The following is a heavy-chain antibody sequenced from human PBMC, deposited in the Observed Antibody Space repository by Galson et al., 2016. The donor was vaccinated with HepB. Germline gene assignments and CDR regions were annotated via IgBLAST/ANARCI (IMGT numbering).Heavy chain of an antibody. J-gene: IGHJ4*02. CDR3: ARAPIIAVARPLGY. D-gene: IGHD6-19*01. CDR2: INRSGST. Sequence: SETLSLTCAVYGGSFSGYYWSWIRQPPGKGLEWIGEINRSGSTNYNPSLKSRVTISVDTSKNQFSLKLSSVTTADTGVYYCARAPIIAVARPLGYWGQGTLVTVSS. CDR1: GGSFSGYY. V-gene: IGHV4-34*01.